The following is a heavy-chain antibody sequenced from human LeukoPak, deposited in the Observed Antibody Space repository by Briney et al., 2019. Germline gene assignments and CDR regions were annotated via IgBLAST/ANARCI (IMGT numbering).Heavy chain of an antibody. CDR1: GYTFTSYG. V-gene: IGHV1-18*04. CDR2: ISAYNGNT. J-gene: IGHJ3*02. D-gene: IGHD2-2*01. Sequence: GASVKVSCKASGYTFTSYGISWVRQAPGQGLEWMGWISAYNGNTNYAQKLQGRVTMTTDTSTSTAYMELRSLRSDDTAVYYCARDLFQVVPAAIGLGAFDIWGQGTMVTVSS. CDR3: ARDLFQVVPAAIGLGAFDI.